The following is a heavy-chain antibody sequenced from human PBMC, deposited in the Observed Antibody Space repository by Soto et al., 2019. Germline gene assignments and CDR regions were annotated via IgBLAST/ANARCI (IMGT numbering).Heavy chain of an antibody. J-gene: IGHJ4*02. Sequence: EVQLLESGGGLVQPGGSLRLSCAASGFTFGNYAFSWVRQAPGKGLEWVSVISGGGDATYYPDSVKGRFTTSRDNSKNTVDLQMNSLGAEGTAVYYCSKKVLGSITLPSLYYFDYWGQGTLVTVSS. CDR3: SKKVLGSITLPSLYYFDY. V-gene: IGHV3-23*01. CDR2: ISGGGDAT. D-gene: IGHD2-8*02. CDR1: GFTFGNYA.